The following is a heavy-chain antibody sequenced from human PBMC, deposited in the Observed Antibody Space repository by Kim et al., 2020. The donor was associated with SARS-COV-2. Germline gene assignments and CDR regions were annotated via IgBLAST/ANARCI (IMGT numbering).Heavy chain of an antibody. D-gene: IGHD3-3*01. J-gene: IGHJ4*02. CDR3: ATEKSGYAFDY. V-gene: IGHV3-33*01. CDR2: IWFDGTND. Sequence: GGSLRLSCAASGLTFGDFGMHWVRQAPGKGLEWVAVIWFDGTNDCYAASVKGRFTISRDDSINTLYLQMNSLRAEDTALYFCATEKSGYAFDYWGQGTLVTVSS. CDR1: GLTFGDFG.